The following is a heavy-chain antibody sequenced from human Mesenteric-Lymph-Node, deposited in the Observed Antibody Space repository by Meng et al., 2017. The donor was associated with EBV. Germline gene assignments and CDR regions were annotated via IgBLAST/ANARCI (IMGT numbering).Heavy chain of an antibody. CDR3: ARVGYCSGGSCSFRYFDY. V-gene: IGHV4-34*01. CDR2: IYYSGST. J-gene: IGHJ4*02. D-gene: IGHD2-15*01. Sequence: QGHRQQGGAGLLKPSETLSLTCDVYDVSFNDCYWNWIRQPPGKGLEWIGYIYYSGSTYYNPSLKSRVTISVDTSKNQFSLKLSSVTAADTAVHYCARVGYCSGGSCSFRYFDYWGQGILVTVSS. CDR1: DVSFNDCY.